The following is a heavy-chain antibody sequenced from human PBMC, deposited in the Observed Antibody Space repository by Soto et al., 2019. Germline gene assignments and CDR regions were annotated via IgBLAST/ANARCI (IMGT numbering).Heavy chain of an antibody. CDR2: IKQDGSGK. D-gene: IGHD3-3*01. CDR1: GFTFSSYW. J-gene: IGHJ5*02. CDR3: ARDGITIQPPGAEYNWFDP. V-gene: IGHV3-7*01. Sequence: GGSLRLSCAASGFTFSSYWMSWVRQAPGKGLEWVANIKQDGSGKYYVDSVKGRFTISRDNAKNSLYLQMNSMRAEDTAVYYCARDGITIQPPGAEYNWFDPLGQGTLVTVSS.